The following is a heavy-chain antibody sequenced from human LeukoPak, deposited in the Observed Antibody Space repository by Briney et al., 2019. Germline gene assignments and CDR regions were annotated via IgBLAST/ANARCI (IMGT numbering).Heavy chain of an antibody. Sequence: SETLSLTCTVSGGSISSGSHYWGWIRQPPGKGLEWIGSIYYSGSTYYNPSLKSRVTILVDTSKNQFSLKLSSVTAADTAVYYCARDRQQLVRGDYFDSWGQGTLVTVSS. D-gene: IGHD6-13*01. V-gene: IGHV4-39*07. CDR1: GGSISSGSHY. CDR3: ARDRQQLVRGDYFDS. CDR2: IYYSGST. J-gene: IGHJ4*02.